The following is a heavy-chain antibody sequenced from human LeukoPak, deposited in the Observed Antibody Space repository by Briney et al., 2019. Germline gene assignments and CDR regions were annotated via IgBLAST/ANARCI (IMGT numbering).Heavy chain of an antibody. Sequence: GGSLTLSCAASGFTFSSYAMSWVRQAPGKGLEWVSGITGSGGSTYYADSVKGRFTISRDNSKNTLYLQMNSLRAEDTAVYYCARDYLRGSSLTTPFDYWGQGTLVTVSS. CDR2: ITGSGGST. CDR1: GFTFSSYA. CDR3: ARDYLRGSSLTTPFDY. J-gene: IGHJ4*02. V-gene: IGHV3-23*01. D-gene: IGHD1-26*01.